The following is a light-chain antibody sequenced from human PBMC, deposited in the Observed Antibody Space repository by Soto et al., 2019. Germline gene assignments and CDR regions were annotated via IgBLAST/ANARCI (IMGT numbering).Light chain of an antibody. CDR3: QRYNTYSRT. V-gene: IGKV1-5*01. Sequence: DIQMTQSPSILSAPVGDRVTITCRASQSISSRLAWYQQKPGKAPKLLIYDASSLESGVPSRFSGGGSGTEFTLTISSLQPDDFATYYCQRYNTYSRTFGQGTKV. CDR2: DAS. CDR1: QSISSR. J-gene: IGKJ1*01.